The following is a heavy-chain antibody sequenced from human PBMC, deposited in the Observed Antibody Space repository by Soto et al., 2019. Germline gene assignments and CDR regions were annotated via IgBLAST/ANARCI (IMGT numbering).Heavy chain of an antibody. D-gene: IGHD6-19*01. CDR3: ARDGSSGGAFDI. J-gene: IGHJ3*02. CDR1: GYTFTSYG. CDR2: IIANLGNA. Sequence: SVKVSCKASGYTFTSYGISWVRQAPGQGLEWMGRIIANLGNANYAQKFQGRVTITTDKSTSTAYMELSSLRSEDTAVYYCARDGSSGGAFDIWGQGTMVTVSS. V-gene: IGHV1-69*04.